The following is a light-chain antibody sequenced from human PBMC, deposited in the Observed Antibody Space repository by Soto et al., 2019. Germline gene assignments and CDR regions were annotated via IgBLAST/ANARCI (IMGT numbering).Light chain of an antibody. CDR3: QQYYSTPYT. CDR1: QSVLYSSNNKNY. V-gene: IGKV4-1*01. Sequence: DIVMTQSPDSLAVSLGERATINCKSSQSVLYSSNNKNYLAWYQQKPGQPPKLLIYWASTRESGVPDRFSGSGSGTDFILTISSLQAEDVAVYYCQQYYSTPYTFGHGTKLEIK. CDR2: WAS. J-gene: IGKJ2*01.